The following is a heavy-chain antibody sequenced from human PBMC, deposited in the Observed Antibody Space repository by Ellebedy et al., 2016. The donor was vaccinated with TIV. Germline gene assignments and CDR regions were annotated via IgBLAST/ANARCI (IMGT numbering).Heavy chain of an antibody. CDR2: IWYDGSNK. CDR1: GFTFSSYS. J-gene: IGHJ4*02. CDR3: AKSGDSAAVDY. V-gene: IGHV3-33*06. Sequence: GGSLRLXCAASGFTFSSYSMNWVRQAPGKGLEWVAVIWYDGSNKYYADSVKGRFTISRDNSKNTLYLQMNSLRAEDTAVYYCAKSGDSAAVDYWGQGTLVTVSS. D-gene: IGHD6-13*01.